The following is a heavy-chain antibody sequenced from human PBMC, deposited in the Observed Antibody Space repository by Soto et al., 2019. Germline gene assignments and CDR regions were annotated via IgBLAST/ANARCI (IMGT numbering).Heavy chain of an antibody. CDR2: IRTKANTYAT. CDR3: ATYSGYDSYYFDS. V-gene: IGHV3-73*01. J-gene: IGHJ4*02. Sequence: GGSLRLSCAASEFTFSGSGMHWVRQASGKGLEWIGHIRTKANTYATAYAASVKGRFTISRDDSRSTAYLLMNSLKTEDTAVYYCATYSGYDSYYFDSWGRGILVTVS. CDR1: EFTFSGSG. D-gene: IGHD5-12*01.